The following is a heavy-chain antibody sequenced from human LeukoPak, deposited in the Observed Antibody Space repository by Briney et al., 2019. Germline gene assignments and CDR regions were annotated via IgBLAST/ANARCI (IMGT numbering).Heavy chain of an antibody. CDR1: GFTFNNYW. Sequence: PGGSLRLSCTASGFTFNNYWMSWVRQAPGKGLEWVAVISYDGSNKYYADSVKGRFTISRDNSKNTLYLQMNSLRAEDTAVYYCARAPGYSYGYDYWGQGTLVTVSS. J-gene: IGHJ4*02. V-gene: IGHV3-30*03. CDR3: ARAPGYSYGYDY. CDR2: ISYDGSNK. D-gene: IGHD5-18*01.